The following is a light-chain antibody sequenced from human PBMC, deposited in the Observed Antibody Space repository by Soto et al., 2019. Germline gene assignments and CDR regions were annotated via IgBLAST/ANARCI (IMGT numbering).Light chain of an antibody. Sequence: EIVLTQSPGTLSLSPGERATLSCRASQSVSSNYLAWYQQKAGQAPRVLIYGASSRATGIPDRFSGSGSGTDFTLTISRLEPEYFAVYYCQQYGSSPRTFGQGTKVEIK. CDR2: GAS. J-gene: IGKJ1*01. V-gene: IGKV3-20*01. CDR1: QSVSSNY. CDR3: QQYGSSPRT.